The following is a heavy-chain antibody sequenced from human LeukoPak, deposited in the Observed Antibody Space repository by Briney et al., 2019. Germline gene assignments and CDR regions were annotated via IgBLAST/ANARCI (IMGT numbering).Heavy chain of an antibody. J-gene: IGHJ4*02. V-gene: IGHV4-59*10. Sequence: SETLSLTCAVYGGSFSGYYWSWIRQPAGKGLEWIGRIYTSGSTNYNPSLKSRVTMSVDTSKNQFSLKLSPVTAADTAVYYCARGGITMVRGVIIQHGDFDYWGQGTLVTVSS. CDR2: IYTSGST. CDR3: ARGGITMVRGVIIQHGDFDY. CDR1: GGSFSGYY. D-gene: IGHD3-10*01.